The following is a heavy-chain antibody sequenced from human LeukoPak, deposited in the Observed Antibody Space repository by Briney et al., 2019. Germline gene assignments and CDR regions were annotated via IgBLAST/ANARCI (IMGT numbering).Heavy chain of an antibody. V-gene: IGHV3-33*01. D-gene: IGHD3-22*01. Sequence: PGGSLRLSCAASGSTFSSYGMHWVRQAPGKGLEWVAVIWYDGSNKYYADSVKGRFTISRDNSKNTLYLQMNSLRAEDTAVYYCAREPSTYYYDSSGLGVDYWGQGTLVTVSS. CDR3: AREPSTYYYDSSGLGVDY. CDR1: GSTFSSYG. J-gene: IGHJ4*02. CDR2: IWYDGSNK.